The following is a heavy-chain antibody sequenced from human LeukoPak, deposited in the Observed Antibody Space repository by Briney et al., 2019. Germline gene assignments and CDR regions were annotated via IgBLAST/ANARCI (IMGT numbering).Heavy chain of an antibody. J-gene: IGHJ4*02. CDR1: GYTFTSYD. V-gene: IGHV1-8*01. CDR2: MNPNSGNT. CDR3: ARAGRYSRTTDY. D-gene: IGHD6-13*01. Sequence: ASVEVSCKASGYTFTSYDINWVRQATGQGPEWMGWMNPNSGNTGYAQKFQGRVTMTRNTSISTAYMELSSLRSEDTAVYYCARAGRYSRTTDYWGQGTLVTVSS.